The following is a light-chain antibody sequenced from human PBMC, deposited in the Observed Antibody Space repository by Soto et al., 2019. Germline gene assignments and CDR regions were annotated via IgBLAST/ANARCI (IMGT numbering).Light chain of an antibody. CDR2: WGS. CDR1: QSVLYSSNNKNY. Sequence: DIVMTQSPDSLAVSLGERATINCESSQSVLYSSNNKNYLAWYQQKPGQPPKLLIYWGSTRESGVPDRFSGSGSGTDFTLTISSLQAEDVAVYYCQQYYSTLLTFGPGTKVDIK. J-gene: IGKJ3*01. CDR3: QQYYSTLLT. V-gene: IGKV4-1*01.